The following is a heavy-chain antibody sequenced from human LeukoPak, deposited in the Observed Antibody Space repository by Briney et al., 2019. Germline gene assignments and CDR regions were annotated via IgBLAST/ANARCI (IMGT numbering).Heavy chain of an antibody. Sequence: KSSESLSLTCTVSGGSISSDYWTWIRQPPGKGLEWVCYISNGGSTNYDASPLSRVTISVDNSKNPVSLKMNSVCAADTAVYFCARYYNRGWYGFDYWGRGALVTVSS. J-gene: IGHJ4*02. D-gene: IGHD6-19*01. V-gene: IGHV4-4*08. CDR2: ISNGGST. CDR3: ARYYNRGWYGFDY. CDR1: GGSISSDY.